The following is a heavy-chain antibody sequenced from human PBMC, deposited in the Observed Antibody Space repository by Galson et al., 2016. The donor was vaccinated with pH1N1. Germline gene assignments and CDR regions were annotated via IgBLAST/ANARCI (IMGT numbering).Heavy chain of an antibody. CDR1: GFTFSTYG. D-gene: IGHD2-21*01. CDR2: IWFDGSRK. CDR3: ACLLMWFTESLWMEV. Sequence: SLRLSCAASGFTFSTYGMHWIRQAPSKGLEPVAVIWFDGSRKYYSDSVKGRFTISRDNSKNTLNLQMNSLGGRDTAVYYCACLLMWFTESLWMEVWGQGTTVTVSS. J-gene: IGHJ6*02. V-gene: IGHV3-33*01.